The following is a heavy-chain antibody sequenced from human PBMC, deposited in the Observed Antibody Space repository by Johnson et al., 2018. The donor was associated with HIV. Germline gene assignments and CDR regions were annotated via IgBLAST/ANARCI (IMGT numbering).Heavy chain of an antibody. CDR1: GFTFSSYW. Sequence: VQLVESGGGVVQPGRSLRLSCAASGFTFSSYWMSWVRQAPGKGLEWVANIKQDGSEKYSVDSVKGRFTISRDNSKNTLNLQMNSLRAEDTAVYYCARELPSYDILTGPGAFDIWGQGTMVTVSS. CDR3: ARELPSYDILTGPGAFDI. V-gene: IGHV3-7*01. J-gene: IGHJ3*02. D-gene: IGHD3-9*01. CDR2: IKQDGSEK.